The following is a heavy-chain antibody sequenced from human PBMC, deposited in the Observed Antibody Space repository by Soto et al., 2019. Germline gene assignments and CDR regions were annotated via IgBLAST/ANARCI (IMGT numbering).Heavy chain of an antibody. CDR3: ARARGSIFGVVIIRHFDY. J-gene: IGHJ4*02. V-gene: IGHV4-31*03. CDR2: IYYSGST. Sequence: PSETLSLTCTVSGGSISSSGYYWSWIRQHPGKGLEWIGYIYYSGSTYYNPSLKSRVTISVDTSKNQFSLKLSSVTAADTAVYYCARARGSIFGVVIIRHFDYWGQGTLVTVSS. CDR1: GGSISSSGYY. D-gene: IGHD3-3*01.